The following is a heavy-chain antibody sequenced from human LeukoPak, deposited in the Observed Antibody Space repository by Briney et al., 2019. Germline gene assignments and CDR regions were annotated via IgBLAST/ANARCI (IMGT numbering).Heavy chain of an antibody. CDR1: GGSVSSNSAT. V-gene: IGHV6-1*01. J-gene: IGHJ4*02. Sequence: SQTLSLTCAISGGSVSSNSATWNWIRQSPSRGLEWLGRTYYRSKWYYDYAVSVKSRVTIIPDTSRNQFSLQLNSVTPGDTAMYYCARREAGFDYWGQGTLVTVSS. D-gene: IGHD6-19*01. CDR2: TYYRSKWYY. CDR3: ARREAGFDY.